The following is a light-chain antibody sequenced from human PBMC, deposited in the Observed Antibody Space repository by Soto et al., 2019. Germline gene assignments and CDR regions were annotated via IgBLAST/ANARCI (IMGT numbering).Light chain of an antibody. CDR1: QKINNY. V-gene: IGKV1-39*01. CDR2: GAS. Sequence: DIQMTQCASSLSAFVGDRVTFTCRTSQKINNYLNWYQQKPGKAPKLLIYGASSVQSGVPLRFSGSGSGTEFTLTISSLQPEDFAIYYCEQTYSTPVTFGQGTRLEIK. J-gene: IGKJ5*01. CDR3: EQTYSTPVT.